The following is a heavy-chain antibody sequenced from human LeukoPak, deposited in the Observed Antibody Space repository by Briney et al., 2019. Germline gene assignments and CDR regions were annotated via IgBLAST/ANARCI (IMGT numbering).Heavy chain of an antibody. D-gene: IGHD3-10*01. CDR2: ISGSGGST. CDR1: GFTFSSYA. J-gene: IGHJ4*02. CDR3: AKDPPYGSGSYQDY. V-gene: IGHV3-23*01. Sequence: GGSLRLSCAASGFTFSSYAMSWVRQAPGKGLEWVSAISGSGGSTYYADSVKGRFTISRDNSKNTLYLHMNSLRAEDTAVYYCAKDPPYGSGSYQDYWGQGTLVTVSS.